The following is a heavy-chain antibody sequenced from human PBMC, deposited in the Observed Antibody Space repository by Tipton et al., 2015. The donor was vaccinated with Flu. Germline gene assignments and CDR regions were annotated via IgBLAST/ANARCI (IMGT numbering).Heavy chain of an antibody. J-gene: IGHJ3*02. D-gene: IGHD4-23*01. CDR2: IYARVST. CDR1: GGSITGYY. V-gene: IGHV4-4*07. CDR3: ARGGDGYGGGFDI. Sequence: TLSLTCTVSGGSITGYYWSWIRQPAGKGLEWIGRIYARVSTNYNPSLKSRVTMSADTSKNQFSLKLTSVTAADTAVYFCARGGDGYGGGFDIWGQGTMVTVSS.